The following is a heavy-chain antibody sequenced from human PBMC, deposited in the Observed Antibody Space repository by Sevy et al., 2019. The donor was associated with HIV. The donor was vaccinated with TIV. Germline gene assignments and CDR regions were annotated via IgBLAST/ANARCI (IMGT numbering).Heavy chain of an antibody. CDR2: ISSSSSTI. D-gene: IGHD3-16*01. CDR1: GFTFSSYS. V-gene: IGHV3-48*02. Sequence: GGSLRLSCAASGFTFSSYSMNWVRQAPGKGLEWVSYISSSSSTIYYADSVKGRFTISGDNAKNSLYLQMNSLRDEDTAVYYCASVFSNYYYYGMDVWGQGTTVTVSS. CDR3: ASVFSNYYYYGMDV. J-gene: IGHJ6*02.